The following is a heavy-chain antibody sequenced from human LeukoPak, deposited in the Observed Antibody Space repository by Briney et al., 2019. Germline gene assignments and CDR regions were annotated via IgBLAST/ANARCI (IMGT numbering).Heavy chain of an antibody. Sequence: GGSLRLSCAASGFTFDDYAMHRVRQAPGKGLEWVSGISWNSGSIGYADSVKGRFTISRDNAKNSLYLQMNSLRAEDTALYYCAKDTYSSGWYSWYFDLWGRGTLVTVSS. D-gene: IGHD6-19*01. V-gene: IGHV3-9*01. CDR1: GFTFDDYA. CDR2: ISWNSGSI. J-gene: IGHJ2*01. CDR3: AKDTYSSGWYSWYFDL.